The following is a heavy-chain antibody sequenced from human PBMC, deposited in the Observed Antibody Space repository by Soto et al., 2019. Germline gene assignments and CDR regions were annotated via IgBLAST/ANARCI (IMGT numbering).Heavy chain of an antibody. CDR3: ARHIVVVTAISGSYYYGMDV. Sequence: ASVKVSCKASGYTFTSYGISWVRQAPGQGLEWMGWISAYNGNTNYAQKLQGRVTMTTDTSTSTAYMELRSLRSDDTAVYYCARHIVVVTAISGSYYYGMDVWGQGTTVTVSS. CDR1: GYTFTSYG. J-gene: IGHJ6*02. CDR2: ISAYNGNT. V-gene: IGHV1-18*04. D-gene: IGHD2-21*02.